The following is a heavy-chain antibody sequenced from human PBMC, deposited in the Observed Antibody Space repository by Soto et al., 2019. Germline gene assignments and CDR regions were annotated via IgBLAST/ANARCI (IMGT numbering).Heavy chain of an antibody. J-gene: IGHJ4*02. CDR3: ALRRLRDSMDFDY. CDR1: GYTFTSYG. CDR2: ISAYNGNT. V-gene: IGHV1-18*01. Sequence: PVKVSCKASGYTFTSYGSGWRRLAPGQGLEWMGWISAYNGNTNYAQKLQGRVTMTTDTSTSTAYMELRSLRSDDTAVYYCALRRLRDSMDFDYWGQGTLVTVSS. D-gene: IGHD3-22*01.